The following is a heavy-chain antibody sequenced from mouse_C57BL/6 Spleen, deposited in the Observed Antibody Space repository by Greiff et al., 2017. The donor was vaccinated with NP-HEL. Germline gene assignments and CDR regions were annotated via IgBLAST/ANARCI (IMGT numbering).Heavy chain of an antibody. D-gene: IGHD2-3*01. V-gene: IGHV1-64*01. J-gene: IGHJ4*01. CDR3: ARVYDGYYVDYYAMDY. CDR2: IHPNSGST. Sequence: QVQLQQPGAELVKPGASVKLSCKASGYTFTSYWMHWVKQRPGQGLEWIGMIHPNSGSTNYNEKFKSKATLTVDKSSSTAYMQLSSLTSEDSAVYYCARVYDGYYVDYYAMDYWGQGTSVTVSS. CDR1: GYTFTSYW.